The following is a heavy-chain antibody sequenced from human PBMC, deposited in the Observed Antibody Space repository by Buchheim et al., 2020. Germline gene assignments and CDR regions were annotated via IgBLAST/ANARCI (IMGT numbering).Heavy chain of an antibody. V-gene: IGHV1-46*01. J-gene: IGHJ4*02. Sequence: QVQLVQSGAEVKKPGASVKVSCKASGYTFTSYYMHWVRQAPGQGLEWMGIINPSGGSTSYAQKFQCRVTMTRETSTSTVYMELSSLRSEDTAVYYCARDFDDYDSSGYPAYYFDYWGQGTL. CDR1: GYTFTSYY. D-gene: IGHD3-22*01. CDR2: INPSGGST. CDR3: ARDFDDYDSSGYPAYYFDY.